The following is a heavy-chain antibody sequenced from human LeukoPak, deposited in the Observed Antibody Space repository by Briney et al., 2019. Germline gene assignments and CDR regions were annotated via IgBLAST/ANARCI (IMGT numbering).Heavy chain of an antibody. CDR2: INHSGST. J-gene: IGHJ6*03. CDR1: GGSFSGYY. V-gene: IGHV4-34*01. D-gene: IGHD2-8*01. CDR3: AREGEDIVLMVYDYYYYYYMDV. Sequence: SETLSLTCAVYGGSFSGYYWSWIRQPPGKGLEWIGEINHSGSTNYNPSLKSRVTISVDTSKNQFSLKLSSVTAADTAVYYCAREGEDIVLMVYDYYYYYYMDVWGKGTTVTVSS.